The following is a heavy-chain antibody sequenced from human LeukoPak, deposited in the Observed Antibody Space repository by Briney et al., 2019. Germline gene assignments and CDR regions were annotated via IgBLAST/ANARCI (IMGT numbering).Heavy chain of an antibody. J-gene: IGHJ3*02. CDR1: GFTFSTYW. CDR2: IKQDGSAK. Sequence: GGSLRLSCAASGFTFSTYWMNWVRQAPGKGLEWVANIKQDGSAKYYVDSVKGRFTISRDNAKNSLYLQMNTLRAEDTAVYYCARDLAGPPQEAFDIWGQGTMVTVSS. CDR3: ARDLAGPPQEAFDI. V-gene: IGHV3-7*01.